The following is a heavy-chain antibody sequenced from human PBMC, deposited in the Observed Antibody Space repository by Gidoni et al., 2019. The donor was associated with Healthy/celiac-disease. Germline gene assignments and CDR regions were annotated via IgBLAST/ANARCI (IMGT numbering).Heavy chain of an antibody. CDR3: ARYGDYVYGYFDY. CDR2: IYYSGST. V-gene: IGHV4-59*01. D-gene: IGHD4-17*01. CDR1: GGSISSYY. Sequence: QVQLQESGPGLVKPSETLSLTCTVYGGSISSYYWSWIRQPPGKGLEWIGYIYYSGSTNYNPSLKSRVTISVDTSKNQFSLKLSSVTAADTAVYYCARYGDYVYGYFDYWGQGTLVTVSS. J-gene: IGHJ4*02.